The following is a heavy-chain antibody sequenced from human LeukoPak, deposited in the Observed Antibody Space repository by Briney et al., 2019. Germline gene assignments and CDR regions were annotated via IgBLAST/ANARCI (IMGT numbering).Heavy chain of an antibody. J-gene: IGHJ3*02. CDR2: ISGSGGST. Sequence: GGSLRLSCAASGFTFSNAWMSWVRQAPGKGLEWVSAISGSGGSTYYADSVKGRFTISRDNSKNTLYLQMNSLRAEDTAVYYCAKGITFGGVIAYDAFDIWGQGTLVTVSS. V-gene: IGHV3-23*01. D-gene: IGHD3-16*02. CDR1: GFTFSNAW. CDR3: AKGITFGGVIAYDAFDI.